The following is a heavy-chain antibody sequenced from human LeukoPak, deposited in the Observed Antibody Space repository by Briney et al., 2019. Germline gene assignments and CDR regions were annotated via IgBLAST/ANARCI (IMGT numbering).Heavy chain of an antibody. CDR2: IKQDGGEK. V-gene: IGHV3-7*01. Sequence: GGSLRLSCAASGLTFNYHWMSWVRQAPGKGLEWVANIKQDGGEKYYVDSVKGRFTISRDNAKNSLYLQMNSLRAEDTAVYYCARVGISFGGAFDIWGQGTMVTVSS. CDR1: GLTFNYHW. J-gene: IGHJ3*02. D-gene: IGHD2-15*01. CDR3: ARVGISFGGAFDI.